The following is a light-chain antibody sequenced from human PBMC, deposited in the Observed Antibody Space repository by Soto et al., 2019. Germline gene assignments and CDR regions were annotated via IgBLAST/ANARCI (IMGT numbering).Light chain of an antibody. Sequence: QSALTQPASVSGSPGQSITISCTGTSSDVGGYNYVSWYQQHPGKAPKLMIFDVSNRPSEVSNRFSGSRSGNTASLTISGLQAEDEADYYGSSYTSSSTVVFGGGTKLTVL. CDR2: DVS. J-gene: IGLJ2*01. CDR3: SSYTSSSTVV. V-gene: IGLV2-14*01. CDR1: SSDVGGYNY.